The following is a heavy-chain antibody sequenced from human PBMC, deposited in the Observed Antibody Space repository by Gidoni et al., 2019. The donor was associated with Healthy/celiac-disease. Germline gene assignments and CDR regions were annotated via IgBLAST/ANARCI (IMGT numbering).Heavy chain of an antibody. Sequence: EVQLVESGGGLVKPGGSLRLSCAASGFTFSSYSMNWVRQAPGKGLEWVSSISSSSSYIYYADSVKGRFTISRDNAKNSLYLQMNSLRAEDTAVYYCARDFEYGLGLRRDGRYGMDVWGQGTTVTVSS. J-gene: IGHJ6*02. V-gene: IGHV3-21*01. CDR3: ARDFEYGLGLRRDGRYGMDV. CDR2: ISSSSSYI. D-gene: IGHD1-7*01. CDR1: GFTFSSYS.